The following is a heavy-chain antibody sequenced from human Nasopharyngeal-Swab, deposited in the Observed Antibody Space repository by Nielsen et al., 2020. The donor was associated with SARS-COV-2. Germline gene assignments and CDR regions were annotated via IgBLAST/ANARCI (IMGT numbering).Heavy chain of an antibody. Sequence: LRLSCTVSGGSISSGSYYWSWIRQPAGKGLEWIGRIYTSGSTNYNPSLKSRITISVDTSKNQFSLKLSSVTAADTAVYYCARDFTQYGMDVWGQGTTVTVSS. CDR3: ARDFTQYGMDV. CDR2: IYTSGST. CDR1: GGSISSGSYY. V-gene: IGHV4-61*02. J-gene: IGHJ6*02.